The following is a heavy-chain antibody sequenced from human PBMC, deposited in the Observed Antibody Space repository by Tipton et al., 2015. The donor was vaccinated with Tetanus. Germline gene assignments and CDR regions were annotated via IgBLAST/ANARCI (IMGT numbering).Heavy chain of an antibody. J-gene: IGHJ6*02. V-gene: IGHV3-21*01. D-gene: IGHD3-10*01. Sequence: SLRLSCAASGFTLSRYTLNWVRQAPGKGLEWVSSITGNGRNTFYGDAVKGRFTISRDNAKNTLYLQMNNLRDEDTAIYYCAKAFVYYNGMDVWGQGTTVIVSS. CDR3: AKAFVYYNGMDV. CDR2: ITGNGRNT. CDR1: GFTLSRYT.